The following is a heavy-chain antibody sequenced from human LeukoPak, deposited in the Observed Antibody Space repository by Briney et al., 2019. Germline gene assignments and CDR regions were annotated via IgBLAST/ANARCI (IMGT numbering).Heavy chain of an antibody. D-gene: IGHD2-2*02. V-gene: IGHV1-8*03. CDR3: ARGQVVPAAINWFDP. CDR1: GYTFTSYD. J-gene: IGHJ5*02. Sequence: ASVKVSCKASGYTFTSYDINWVRQATGQGLEWMGWMNPNSGNTGYAQKFQGRVTITRNTSISTAYMELSSLRSEDTAVYYCARGQVVPAAINWFDPWGQGTPVTVSS. CDR2: MNPNSGNT.